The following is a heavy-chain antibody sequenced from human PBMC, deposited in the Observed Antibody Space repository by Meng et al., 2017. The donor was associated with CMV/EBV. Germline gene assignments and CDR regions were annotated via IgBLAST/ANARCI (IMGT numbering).Heavy chain of an antibody. CDR3: ARGLGYCSSTSCPEYYYYGMDV. J-gene: IGHJ6*02. Sequence: GGSLRLSCAASGFTFSSYGMHWVRQAPGKGLEWVAFIRYDGSNKYYADSVKGRFTISRDNSKNTLYLQMNSLRAEDTAVYYCARGLGYCSSTSCPEYYYYGMDVWGQGTTVTVSS. D-gene: IGHD2-2*01. CDR2: IRYDGSNK. CDR1: GFTFSSYG. V-gene: IGHV3-30*02.